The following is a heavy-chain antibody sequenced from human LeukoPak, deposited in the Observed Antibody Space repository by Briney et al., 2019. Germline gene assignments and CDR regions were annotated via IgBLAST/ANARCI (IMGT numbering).Heavy chain of an antibody. J-gene: IGHJ4*02. CDR2: IRYDGSNK. V-gene: IGHV3-30*02. Sequence: GGSLRLSCAAPGLTFSRYGMHWVGQAPGKGLEGVAFIRYDGSNKYYADSVKGRFTISRDNSKNTLYLQMNSLRAEDTAVYYCAKGSTVVPAAYYFDYWGQGTLVTVSS. D-gene: IGHD2-2*01. CDR3: AKGSTVVPAAYYFDY. CDR1: GLTFSRYG.